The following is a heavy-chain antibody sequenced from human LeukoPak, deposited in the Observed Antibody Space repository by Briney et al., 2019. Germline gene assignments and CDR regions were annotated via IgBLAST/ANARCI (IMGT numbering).Heavy chain of an antibody. Sequence: GGSLRLSCAASGFTFSSYWMSWVRRAPGNGLEWVANIKQDGSEKYYVDSVKGRFTISRDNAKNSLYLQMNSLRAEDTTVYYCARDLYYYDSSGYMYWGQGTLVTVSS. J-gene: IGHJ4*02. CDR3: ARDLYYYDSSGYMY. V-gene: IGHV3-7*01. CDR2: IKQDGSEK. D-gene: IGHD3-22*01. CDR1: GFTFSSYW.